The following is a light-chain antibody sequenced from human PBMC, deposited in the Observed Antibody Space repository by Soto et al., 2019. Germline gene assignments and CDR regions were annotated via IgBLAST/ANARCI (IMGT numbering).Light chain of an antibody. CDR2: EVS. Sequence: QSALTHPASVSGSPGQSITISCTGTSSDVGGYNYVSWYQQHPGKAPKLMIYEVSYRPSGVSNRFSGSKSGNTATLTISGLQAEDEADYYCSSYRSSSTVFGTGTKVTVL. V-gene: IGLV2-14*01. CDR3: SSYRSSSTV. J-gene: IGLJ1*01. CDR1: SSDVGGYNY.